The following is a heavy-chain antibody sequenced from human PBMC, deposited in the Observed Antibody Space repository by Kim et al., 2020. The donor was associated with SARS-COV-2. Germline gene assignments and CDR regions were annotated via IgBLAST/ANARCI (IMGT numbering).Heavy chain of an antibody. CDR3: AREEGARAGMDV. V-gene: IGHV5-51*06. D-gene: IGHD1-26*01. J-gene: IGHJ6*02. Sequence: RYSPSFQGQITISADKSISTAYLQWSSLKASDTAMYYCAREEGARAGMDVWGQGTTVTVSS.